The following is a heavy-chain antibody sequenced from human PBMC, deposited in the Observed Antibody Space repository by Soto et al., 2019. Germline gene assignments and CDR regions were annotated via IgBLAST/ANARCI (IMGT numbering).Heavy chain of an antibody. D-gene: IGHD4-17*01. J-gene: IGHJ3*01. V-gene: IGHV3-33*01. CDR3: ARDRDYENAFDF. CDR2: IWHDGSHK. Sequence: QVQLLESGGGVVQPGRSLRLSCAASGFNFNNYSMHWVRQAPGKGLEWVAVIWHDGSHKNYADSVKGRFTISRDNSKNTLYLQMNSLRAEDSAVYYCARDRDYENAFDFWGQGTMVTVSS. CDR1: GFNFNNYS.